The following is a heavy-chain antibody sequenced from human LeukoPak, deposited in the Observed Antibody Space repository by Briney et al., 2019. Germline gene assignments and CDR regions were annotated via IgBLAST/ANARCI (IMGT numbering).Heavy chain of an antibody. CDR1: GFTFNSYA. D-gene: IGHD4-23*01. J-gene: IGHJ4*02. Sequence: GGSLRLSCAASGFTFNSYAMSWVRQAPGKGLEWVSAISGSGGSIYYADSVRGRFTISRDNSENTLYLQMNSPRAEDTAVYYCAKTHSGGNSGYYFDYWGQGTLVTVSS. CDR2: ISGSGGSI. CDR3: AKTHSGGNSGYYFDY. V-gene: IGHV3-23*01.